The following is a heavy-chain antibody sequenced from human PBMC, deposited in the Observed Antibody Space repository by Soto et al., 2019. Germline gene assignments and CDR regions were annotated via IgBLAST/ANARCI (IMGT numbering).Heavy chain of an antibody. Sequence: QVQLVESGGGVVQPGRSLRLSCAASGFTFSSYGMHWVRQAPGKGLEWVAVIWYDGSNKYYADSVKGRFTISRDNSKNTLYLQMNSLRAEDTAVYYCARGGYVLSPRPESSDYWGQGTLVTVSS. V-gene: IGHV3-33*01. CDR1: GFTFSSYG. CDR3: ARGGYVLSPRPESSDY. J-gene: IGHJ4*02. D-gene: IGHD2-8*01. CDR2: IWYDGSNK.